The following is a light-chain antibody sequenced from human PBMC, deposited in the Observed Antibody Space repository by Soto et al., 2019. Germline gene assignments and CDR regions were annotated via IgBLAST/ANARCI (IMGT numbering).Light chain of an antibody. CDR3: QQYDKWPRT. Sequence: EIVMTQSPATLSVSPGERATLSCRASQSASRKLAWYQQTRGQAPRLLMYGASTRATGVPARFSGSGSGTEFTITISNLQSEDVAVYHCQQYDKWPRTFCQGTNVEI. V-gene: IGKV3-15*01. CDR1: QSASRK. CDR2: GAS. J-gene: IGKJ1*01.